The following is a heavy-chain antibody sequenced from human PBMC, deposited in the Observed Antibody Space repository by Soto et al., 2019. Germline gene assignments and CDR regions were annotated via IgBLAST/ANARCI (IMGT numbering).Heavy chain of an antibody. Sequence: SETLSLPCAVSGGTLSSGGYSWSWIRQPPGKGLEWIGYIYHSGSTYYNPSLKSRVTISVDRSKNQFSLKLSSVTAADTAVYYCASSHAGAHITAAVHWGQGTLVTVSS. CDR1: GGTLSSGGYS. V-gene: IGHV4-30-2*01. D-gene: IGHD6-13*01. CDR2: IYHSGST. CDR3: ASSHAGAHITAAVH. J-gene: IGHJ4*02.